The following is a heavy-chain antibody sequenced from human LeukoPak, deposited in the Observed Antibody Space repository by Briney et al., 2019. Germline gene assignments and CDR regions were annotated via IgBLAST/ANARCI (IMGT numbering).Heavy chain of an antibody. CDR2: IYPADSDI. V-gene: IGHV5-51*01. D-gene: IGHD6-19*01. Sequence: GESLKISCRGSGYSFTSYWIGWVRQMPGKGLEWMGIIYPADSDIRYRPSVQGQVTISVDKSINTAYLQWSSLKASDTAVYYCARGTTYSSGWYYPYTGNIDAFDIWGQGTMVTVSS. J-gene: IGHJ3*02. CDR1: GYSFTSYW. CDR3: ARGTTYSSGWYYPYTGNIDAFDI.